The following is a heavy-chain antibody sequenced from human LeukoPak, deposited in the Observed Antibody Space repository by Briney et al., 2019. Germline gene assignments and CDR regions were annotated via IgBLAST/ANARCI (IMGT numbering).Heavy chain of an antibody. CDR3: ARGGASAAARRFDP. J-gene: IGHJ5*02. CDR1: GYTFTNYD. D-gene: IGHD6-13*01. CDR2: MNPNSGNT. V-gene: IGHV1-8*03. Sequence: ASVKVSCKTSGYTFTNYDINWVRQAPGQGLERMGWMNPNSGNTGYAQKFRGRVTITSHTSISTAYMELRGLRSEDTAVYYCARGGASAAARRFDPWGQGTLVTVSS.